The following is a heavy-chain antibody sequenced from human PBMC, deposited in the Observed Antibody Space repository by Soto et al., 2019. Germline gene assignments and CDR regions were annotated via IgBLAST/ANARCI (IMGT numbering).Heavy chain of an antibody. V-gene: IGHV3-11*01. J-gene: IGHJ4*02. D-gene: IGHD3-22*01. Sequence: QVQLVESGGGLVKPGGSLRLSCAASGFTFSDYYMSWIRQAPGKGLEWVSYISSSDSITYYADSVKGRFTISRHHAKNSLYLQMNSLRAEDTAVYYCARDLGYYDSSGYFDYWGQGTLVTVSS. CDR1: GFTFSDYY. CDR3: ARDLGYYDSSGYFDY. CDR2: ISSSDSIT.